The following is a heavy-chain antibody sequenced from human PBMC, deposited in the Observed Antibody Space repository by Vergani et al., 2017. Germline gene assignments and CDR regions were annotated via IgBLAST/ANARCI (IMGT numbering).Heavy chain of an antibody. D-gene: IGHD3-16*01. V-gene: IGHV3-30*02. Sequence: QVQLVESGGGVVQRGGSLRLSCATSGFTLSNYYMHWIRQGPGKGLEFMSFIQFDGSNQYYADFVKGRFTLSRDFSKNTLYLKMNSLRTDDTATYYCAKHFRGWGIDYWGQGTQVIVSS. CDR1: GFTLSNYY. CDR2: IQFDGSNQ. CDR3: AKHFRGWGIDY. J-gene: IGHJ4*02.